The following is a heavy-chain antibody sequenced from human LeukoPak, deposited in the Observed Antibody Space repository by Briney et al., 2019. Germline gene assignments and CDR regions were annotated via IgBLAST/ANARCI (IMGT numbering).Heavy chain of an antibody. D-gene: IGHD2-2*01. CDR2: IYPGDSDI. CDR1: GYSFSTYW. J-gene: IGHJ4*02. Sequence: GESLKISCKGSGYSFSTYWIGWVRQMPGQGLEWMGIIYPGDSDIRYNPSFQGQVTISADKSISTAYLQWSSLKASDTAMYYCVRQVDAGRYWGQGTLVTVSS. CDR3: VRQVDAGRY. V-gene: IGHV5-51*01.